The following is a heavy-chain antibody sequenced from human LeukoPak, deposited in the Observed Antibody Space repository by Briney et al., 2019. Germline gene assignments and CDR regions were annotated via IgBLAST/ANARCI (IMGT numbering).Heavy chain of an antibody. CDR3: ARDSNPPIVLLWFGESRSEGNWFDP. Sequence: GASVKVSCKASGYTFTGYYMHWVRQAPGQGLEWMGWINPNSGGTNYAQKFQGRVTMTRDTSISTAYMELSRLRSDDTAVYYCARDSNPPIVLLWFGESRSEGNWFDPWGQGTLVTVSS. CDR2: INPNSGGT. V-gene: IGHV1-2*02. D-gene: IGHD3-10*01. J-gene: IGHJ5*02. CDR1: GYTFTGYY.